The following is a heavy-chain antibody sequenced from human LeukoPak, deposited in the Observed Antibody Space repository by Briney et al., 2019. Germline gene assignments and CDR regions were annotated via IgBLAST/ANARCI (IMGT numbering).Heavy chain of an antibody. CDR1: GGSFSDYY. D-gene: IGHD1-26*01. CDR2: IYNSGTIYYSGST. V-gene: IGHV4-59*08. Sequence: PSETLSLTCVVYGGSFSDYYWSWIRQPPGKGLEWIGYIYNSGTIYYSGSTNYNPSLLSRVTISVDTSKNQFSLKLRSVTAADTAVYYCARPFSGSYSDAFDLWGQGTMVTVSS. J-gene: IGHJ3*01. CDR3: ARPFSGSYSDAFDL.